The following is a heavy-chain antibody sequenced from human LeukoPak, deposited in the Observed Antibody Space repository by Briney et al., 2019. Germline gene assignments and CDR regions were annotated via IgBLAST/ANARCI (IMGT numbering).Heavy chain of an antibody. Sequence: GGSLRLSCAASRFPFRSYAMSWVPQAPGEGVKGVAAIGGSGGSAYHADSVKGRFTVSRDNTKNTLYLKMKSLRAEDTAVYYCGRRGTAYYYGMDVWGQGTTVTVSS. CDR3: GRRGTAYYYGMDV. CDR1: RFPFRSYA. V-gene: IGHV3-23*01. CDR2: IGGSGGSA. D-gene: IGHD2-15*01. J-gene: IGHJ6*02.